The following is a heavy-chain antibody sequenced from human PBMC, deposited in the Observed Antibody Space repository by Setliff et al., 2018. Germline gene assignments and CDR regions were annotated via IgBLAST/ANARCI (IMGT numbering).Heavy chain of an antibody. Sequence: SETLSLTCAVSGYSISSSSYYWSWVRQSAGKGPEWIGHIYTNGATNYSPSLKSRVSISADTSKNVLSLRLTSVTAADTAVYYCAKEYVVISFVRNSHQHYGMDVWGQGTAVTVSS. CDR1: GYSISSSSYY. J-gene: IGHJ6*02. D-gene: IGHD2-21*01. V-gene: IGHV4-61*09. CDR2: IYTNGAT. CDR3: AKEYVVISFVRNSHQHYGMDV.